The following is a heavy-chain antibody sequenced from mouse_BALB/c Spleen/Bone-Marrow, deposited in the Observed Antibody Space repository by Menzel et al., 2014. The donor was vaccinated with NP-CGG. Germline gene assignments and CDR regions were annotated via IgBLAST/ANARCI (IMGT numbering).Heavy chain of an antibody. D-gene: IGHD2-4*01. CDR2: IRSKSNNYAT. CDR3: VRQNYDYAWFAY. J-gene: IGHJ3*01. V-gene: IGHV10-1*02. CDR1: GFTFNTYA. Sequence: EVKLVESGGGLVQPKGSLKLSCAASGFTFNTYAMNWVRQAPGKGLEWVARIRSKSNNYATYYADSVKDRFTISRDDPQSMLYLQMNNLKTEDTAMYYCVRQNYDYAWFAYWGQGTLVTVSA.